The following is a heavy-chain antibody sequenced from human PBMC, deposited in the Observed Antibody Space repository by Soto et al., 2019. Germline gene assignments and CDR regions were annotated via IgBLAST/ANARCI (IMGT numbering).Heavy chain of an antibody. CDR1: GYTFTNYW. Sequence: GESLKISCKGSGYTFTNYWIGWVRQMPGKGLEWMGIIYPGNSDTRYSPSFQGQVTVSADKSISTTYLQWNSLRASDTAMYYCARPTPTYQRVFDYWGHGTLVTVSS. CDR2: IYPGNSDT. V-gene: IGHV5-51*01. CDR3: ARPTPTYQRVFDY. J-gene: IGHJ4*01.